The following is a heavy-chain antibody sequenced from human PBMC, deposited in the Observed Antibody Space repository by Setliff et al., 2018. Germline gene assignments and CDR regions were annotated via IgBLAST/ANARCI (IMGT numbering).Heavy chain of an antibody. D-gene: IGHD2-21*01. CDR1: GGSFSGYQ. Sequence: PSETLSLTCGVHGGSFSGYQCTWIRQPPGKGLEWIGEINQSGSANYNPSLQSRASLSVDTSEKQLSLTLNSVTVADTAVYYCARAQVVFAISAPAWYFEIWGRGTQVTVSS. J-gene: IGHJ2*01. V-gene: IGHV4-34*01. CDR2: INQSGSA. CDR3: ARAQVVFAISAPAWYFEI.